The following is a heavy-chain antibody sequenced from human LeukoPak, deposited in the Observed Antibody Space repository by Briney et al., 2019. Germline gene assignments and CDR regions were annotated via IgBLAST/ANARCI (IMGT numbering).Heavy chain of an antibody. CDR2: IYPGDSDT. Sequence: GGSLKISFKGSGYRFTSYWIGWVRPMPGKGLEWMWIIYPGDSDTRYSPSFQGQVTISADKSNSTAYLQWSSLKASDTAMYYCARDSSGYYGFDYWGQGTLVTVSS. CDR1: GYRFTSYW. CDR3: ARDSSGYYGFDY. D-gene: IGHD3-22*01. J-gene: IGHJ4*02. V-gene: IGHV5-51*01.